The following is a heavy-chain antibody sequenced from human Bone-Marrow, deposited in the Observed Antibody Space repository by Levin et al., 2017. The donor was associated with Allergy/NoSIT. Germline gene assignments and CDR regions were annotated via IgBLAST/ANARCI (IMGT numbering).Heavy chain of an antibody. CDR2: IYHTGST. J-gene: IGHJ4*02. D-gene: IGHD4-23*01. CDR1: GGSLSSSY. V-gene: IGHV4-31*03. CDR3: ARDPHGGNYLDY. Sequence: SETLSLTCSVSGGSLSSSYWSWIRQRPGKGLEWIGYIYHTGSTSYYNPSLKSRVPISIDASKNQFSLNVHSVTAADTAVYYCARDPHGGNYLDYWGQGTLVTVSS.